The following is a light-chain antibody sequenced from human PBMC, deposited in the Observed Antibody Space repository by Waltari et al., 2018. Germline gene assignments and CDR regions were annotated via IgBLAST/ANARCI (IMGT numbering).Light chain of an antibody. Sequence: QAVVTQEPSLTVSPGGTVTLTCGSSPGAVTRGHYAYWLQQRPGQAPTTLIYNTDNKESWTPARFSGSLLGGKAALTLSGAQPEDEAVYYCLLSYSGDREVFGGGTKLTVL. CDR2: NTD. CDR3: LLSYSGDREV. J-gene: IGLJ2*01. V-gene: IGLV7-46*01. CDR1: PGAVTRGHY.